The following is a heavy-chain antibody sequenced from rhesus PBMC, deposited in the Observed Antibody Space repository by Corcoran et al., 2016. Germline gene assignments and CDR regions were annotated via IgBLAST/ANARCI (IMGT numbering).Heavy chain of an antibody. D-gene: IGHD4-23*01. CDR3: ARSNSNYPYYFDY. CDR1: GGSISSNY. Sequence: QVQLQESGPGLVKPSETLSLTCAVSGGSISSNYWSRIRPPPGQGLEWIGRIYGSGGSTDYNPSLKSRVTISTDTSKNQFSLKLSSVTAADTAVYYCARSNSNYPYYFDYWGQGVLVTVSS. V-gene: IGHV4-160*01. CDR2: IYGSGGST. J-gene: IGHJ4*01.